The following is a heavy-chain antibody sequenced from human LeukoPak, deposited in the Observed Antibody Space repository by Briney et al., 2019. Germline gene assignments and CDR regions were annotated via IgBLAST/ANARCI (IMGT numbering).Heavy chain of an antibody. D-gene: IGHD6-19*01. J-gene: IGHJ5*02. CDR1: GYTFTSYG. Sequence: ASVKVSCKASGYTFTSYGISWVRQAPGQGPEWMGWISAYNGNTNYAQKLQGRVAMTTDTSTSTAYMELRSLRSDDTAVYYCAYNAVAGTNWCDPWGQGTLVTVSS. CDR3: AYNAVAGTNWCDP. V-gene: IGHV1-18*01. CDR2: ISAYNGNT.